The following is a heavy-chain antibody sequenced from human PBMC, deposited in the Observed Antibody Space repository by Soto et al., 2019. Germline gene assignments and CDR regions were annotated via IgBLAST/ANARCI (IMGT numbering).Heavy chain of an antibody. CDR2: IIPIFGTA. J-gene: IGHJ3*02. Sequence: QVQLVQSGAEGKKPGSSVKVSCKASGGPFSSYAISWVRQAPGQGLEWMGGIIPIFGTANYAQKFQGRVTITADESTSTAYMELSSLRSEDTAVYYCARSRVLPNHDAFDIWGQGTMVTVSS. V-gene: IGHV1-69*01. CDR3: ARSRVLPNHDAFDI. CDR1: GGPFSSYA. D-gene: IGHD1-26*01.